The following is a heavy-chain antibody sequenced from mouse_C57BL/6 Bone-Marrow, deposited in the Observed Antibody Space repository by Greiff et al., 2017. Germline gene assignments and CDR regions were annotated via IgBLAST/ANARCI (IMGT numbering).Heavy chain of an antibody. CDR2: ISSGSSTI. CDR3: ARDDYDWFAY. D-gene: IGHD2-4*01. J-gene: IGHJ3*01. CDR1: GFTFSDYG. V-gene: IGHV5-17*01. Sequence: EVQLVESGGGLVKPGGSLKLSCAASGFTFSDYGMHWVRQAPEKGLEWVAYISSGSSTIYYADTVKGRFTISRDNAKNNPFLQMTSLRSEDTAMYYCARDDYDWFAYWGQGTLVTVSA.